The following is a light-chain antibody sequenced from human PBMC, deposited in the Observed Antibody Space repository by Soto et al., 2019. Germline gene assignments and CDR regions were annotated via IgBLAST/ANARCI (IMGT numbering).Light chain of an antibody. Sequence: DIQMTQSPSTLSGSVGDRVTITCRASQTISSWLAWYQQKPGKAPKLLIYKASTLKSGVPSRFSGSGSGTEFTLTISRLQPDDFATYYCQNFYTYSPWTFGQGTKVDI. J-gene: IGKJ1*01. V-gene: IGKV1-5*03. CDR3: QNFYTYSPWT. CDR1: QTISSW. CDR2: KAS.